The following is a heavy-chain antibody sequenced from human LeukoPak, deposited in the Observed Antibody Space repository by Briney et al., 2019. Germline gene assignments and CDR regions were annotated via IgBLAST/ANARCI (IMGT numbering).Heavy chain of an antibody. CDR3: ARDLYGDYATDF. V-gene: IGHV3-21*01. J-gene: IGHJ4*02. CDR1: GFTFSSYT. Sequence: PGGSLRLSCTASGFTFSSYTINWVSQAPGRGLEWVSSISGSSDSIYYADSMKGRFTISRDNAKRSLYLQMNSLRAEDTAVYYCARDLYGDYATDFWGQRTLVTVSS. CDR2: ISGSSDSI. D-gene: IGHD4-17*01.